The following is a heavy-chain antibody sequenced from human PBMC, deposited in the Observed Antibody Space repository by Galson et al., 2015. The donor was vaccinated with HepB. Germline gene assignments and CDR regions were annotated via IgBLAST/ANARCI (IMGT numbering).Heavy chain of an antibody. J-gene: IGHJ6*02. CDR1: GDSVSSNSAA. CDR3: ARAAIIVVLGSSYYGMDV. CDR2: TYYRSKWYL. Sequence: CAISGDSVSSNSAAWNWIRQSPSRGLEWLGRTYYRSKWYLDYAISVKSRITINPDTSKNQFSRQLNSVTPEDTAVYYCARAAIIVVLGSSYYGMDVWGQGTTVTVSS. D-gene: IGHD2-15*01. V-gene: IGHV6-1*01.